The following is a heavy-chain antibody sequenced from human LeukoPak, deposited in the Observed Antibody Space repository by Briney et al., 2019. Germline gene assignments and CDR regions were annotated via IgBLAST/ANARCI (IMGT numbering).Heavy chain of an antibody. CDR3: ARGVGLGYCSSTSCSELVY. Sequence: ASVKVSCKASGYTFTGYYMHWVRQAPGQGLEWMGWINPNSGGTNYAQKFQGRVTMTRDTSISTVYMELSRLRSDDTAVYYCARGVGLGYCSSTSCSELVYWGQGTLVTVSS. CDR1: GYTFTGYY. D-gene: IGHD2-2*01. CDR2: INPNSGGT. V-gene: IGHV1-2*02. J-gene: IGHJ4*02.